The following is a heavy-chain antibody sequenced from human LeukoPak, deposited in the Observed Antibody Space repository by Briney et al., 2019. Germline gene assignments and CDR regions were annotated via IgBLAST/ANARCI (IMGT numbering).Heavy chain of an antibody. CDR1: GFTFSSYA. D-gene: IGHD5-18*01. CDR2: ISYDGSNK. V-gene: IGHV3-30*04. CDR3: ARNRYSYGDYYFDY. Sequence: QPGRSLRLSCAASGFTFSSYAMHWVRQAPGKGLEWVAVISYDGSNKYYADSVKGRFTISRDNSKNTLYLQMNSLRAEDTAVYYCARNRYSYGDYYFDYWGQGTLVTVPS. J-gene: IGHJ4*02.